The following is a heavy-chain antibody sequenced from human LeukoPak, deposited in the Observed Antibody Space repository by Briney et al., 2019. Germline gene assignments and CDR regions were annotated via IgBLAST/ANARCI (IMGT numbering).Heavy chain of an antibody. CDR2: INHSGTT. CDR1: GGSFSGYY. Sequence: SETLSLTCAVYGGSFSGYYWSWIRQPPGKGLEWIGEINHSGTTNYNPYLKSRVTISVDTSKNQFSLKLSSVTAADTAVYYCARAFLVVPAGTGELYYYYGMDVWGQGTTVTVSS. V-gene: IGHV4-34*01. D-gene: IGHD6-13*01. CDR3: ARAFLVVPAGTGELYYYYGMDV. J-gene: IGHJ6*02.